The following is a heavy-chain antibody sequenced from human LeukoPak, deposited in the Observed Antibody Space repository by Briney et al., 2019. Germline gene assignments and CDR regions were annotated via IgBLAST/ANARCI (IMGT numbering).Heavy chain of an antibody. D-gene: IGHD3-10*01. Sequence: GGSLRLSCAASGFTLSGAWMPWVRQAPGKGLVWVSRINPDGTDTRYADTVKGRFTISRDDAKSTLYLHMNSLRAEDTAVYYCARVSGPGLDEYFHLWGQGTLVTVSS. J-gene: IGHJ1*01. V-gene: IGHV3-74*01. CDR1: GFTLSGAW. CDR3: ARVSGPGLDEYFHL. CDR2: INPDGTDT.